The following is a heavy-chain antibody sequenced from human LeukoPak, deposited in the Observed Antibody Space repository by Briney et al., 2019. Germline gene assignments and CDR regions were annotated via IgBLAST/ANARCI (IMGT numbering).Heavy chain of an antibody. CDR1: GFTFSSYA. V-gene: IGHV3-30*01. D-gene: IGHD3-10*01. Sequence: GGSLRLSCAASGFTFSSYAMHWVRQAPGKGLEWVAVISYDGSNKYYADSVKGRFTISRDNSKNTLYLQMNSLRAEDTAVYYCARGNYGSGSYFLLSFDYWGQGTLVTVSS. CDR2: ISYDGSNK. CDR3: ARGNYGSGSYFLLSFDY. J-gene: IGHJ4*02.